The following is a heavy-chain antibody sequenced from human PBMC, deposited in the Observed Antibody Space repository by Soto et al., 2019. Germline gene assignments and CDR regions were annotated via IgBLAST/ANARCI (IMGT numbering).Heavy chain of an antibody. J-gene: IGHJ4*02. CDR1: GFTFSSYA. V-gene: IGHV3-23*01. CDR2: ISGSGGST. CDR3: AKHIVHSLGYYNG. D-gene: IGHD3-9*01. Sequence: EVQLLESGGGLVQPGGSLRLSCAASGFTFSSYAMSWVRQAPGKGLEWVSAISGSGGSTYYADSVKGRLTISRDNSKNTLYLQMNSPSAEDTAVYYCAKHIVHSLGYYNGWGQGTLVTVSS.